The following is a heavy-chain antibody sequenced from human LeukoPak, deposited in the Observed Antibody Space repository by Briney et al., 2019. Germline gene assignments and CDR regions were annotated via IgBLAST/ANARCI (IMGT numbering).Heavy chain of an antibody. J-gene: IGHJ3*02. CDR2: ISSSSSTI. V-gene: IGHV3-48*01. CDR1: GFTFSSYN. CDR3: ARDPRGYSYGSPSFEDSFDI. D-gene: IGHD5-18*01. Sequence: PGGSLRLSCAASGFTFSSYNMNWVRQAPGKGLEWVSYISSSSSTIYYADSVKGRFTISRDNAKNSLYLQMNSLRAEDTAVYYCARDPRGYSYGSPSFEDSFDIWGQGTMVTVSS.